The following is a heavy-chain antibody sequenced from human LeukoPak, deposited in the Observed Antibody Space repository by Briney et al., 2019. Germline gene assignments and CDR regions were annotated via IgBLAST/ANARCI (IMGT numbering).Heavy chain of an antibody. D-gene: IGHD5-18*01. CDR1: GGSISSGGYS. J-gene: IGHJ4*02. CDR2: IYHSGST. CDR3: ARVVDTAMAYFDY. Sequence: SPSETLSLTCAVSGGSISSGGYSWSWIRQPPGKGLEWIGYIYHSGSTYYNPSLKSRVTISVDRSKNQFSLKLSSVTAADTAVYYCARVVDTAMAYFDYWGQGTLVTVSS. V-gene: IGHV4-30-2*01.